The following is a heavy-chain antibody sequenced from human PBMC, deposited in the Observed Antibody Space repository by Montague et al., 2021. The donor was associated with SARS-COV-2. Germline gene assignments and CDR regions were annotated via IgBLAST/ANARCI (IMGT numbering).Heavy chain of an antibody. J-gene: IGHJ4*02. CDR1: GASISTGTYY. CDR2: IFHSGST. V-gene: IGHV4-39*02. D-gene: IGHD5-18*01. CDR3: TSLTWMWLWLSGYYFDS. Sequence: SETLSLTCTVSGASISTGTYYWGWIRQPPGKGLEWIGNIFHSGSTYYNPSLKSRVTMSVDTSKNHFSLKLNSVTAADTAIYYCTSLTWMWLWLSGYYFDSWGQGTPVTVSS.